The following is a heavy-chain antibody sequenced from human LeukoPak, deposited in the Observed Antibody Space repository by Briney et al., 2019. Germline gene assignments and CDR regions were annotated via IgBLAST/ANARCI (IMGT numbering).Heavy chain of an antibody. CDR3: AKDMGYCSSTSCPWGAFDI. D-gene: IGHD2-2*01. J-gene: IGHJ3*02. V-gene: IGHV3-9*03. CDR1: GFTFDDYA. Sequence: GGSLRLSCAASGFTFDDYAMHWVRQAPGKGLEWVSGISWNSGSIGYADSVKGRFTISRDNTKNSLYLQMNSLRAEDMALYYCAKDMGYCSSTSCPWGAFDIWGQGTMVTVSS. CDR2: ISWNSGSI.